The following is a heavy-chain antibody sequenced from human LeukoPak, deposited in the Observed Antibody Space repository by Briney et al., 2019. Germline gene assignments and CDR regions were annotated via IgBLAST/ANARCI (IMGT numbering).Heavy chain of an antibody. D-gene: IGHD1-1*01. J-gene: IGHJ4*02. Sequence: ASVKVSCKVSGHTLIALSMHWVRQAPGKGVEWLGGFEPKDGETIYAQQFQGRVTMTEDTSTDTAYMELSSLRSEDTAVYYCAASSPQNWKTHEYWGQGTLVTVSS. CDR1: GHTLIALS. CDR2: FEPKDGET. CDR3: AASSPQNWKTHEY. V-gene: IGHV1-24*01.